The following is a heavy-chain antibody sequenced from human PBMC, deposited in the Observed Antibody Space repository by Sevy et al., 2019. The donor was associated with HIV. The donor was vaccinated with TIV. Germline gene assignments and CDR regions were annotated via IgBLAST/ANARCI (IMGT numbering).Heavy chain of an antibody. Sequence: ASVKVSCKDSGYTLSLLSMHWVRQAPGKGLEWMGTFDPEEGETIYAQKFQGRVTMTEDKSTDTAYMQLTSLRSEDTAVFYCAITKDYYDNSGYPCDYWGLGTLVTVSS. CDR1: GYTLSLLS. D-gene: IGHD3-22*01. CDR3: AITKDYYDNSGYPCDY. CDR2: FDPEEGET. J-gene: IGHJ4*02. V-gene: IGHV1-24*01.